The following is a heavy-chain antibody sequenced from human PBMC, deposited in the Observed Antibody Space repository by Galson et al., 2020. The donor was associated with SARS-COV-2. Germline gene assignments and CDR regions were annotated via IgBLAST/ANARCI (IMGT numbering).Heavy chain of an antibody. J-gene: IGHJ6*02. CDR2: IIPIFGIA. CDR3: ARTPSPPLSSGLSYYGMDV. V-gene: IGHV1-69*02. D-gene: IGHD6-19*01. CDR1: GGTFSSYT. Sequence: SVKVSCKASGGTFSSYTISWVRQAPGQGLEWMGRIIPIFGIANYAQKFQGRVTITADKSTSTAYMELSSLRSEDTAVYYCARTPSPPLSSGLSYYGMDVWGQGTMVTVSS.